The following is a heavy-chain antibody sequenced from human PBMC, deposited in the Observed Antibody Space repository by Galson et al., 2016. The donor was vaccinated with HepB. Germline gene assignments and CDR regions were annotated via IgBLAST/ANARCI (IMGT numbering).Heavy chain of an antibody. Sequence: SLRLSCAASGFTFSTYGMSWVRQAPGKGLEWVSGISGNTVTTSHADSVKGRFTISRDNSKNTLYLQMNSLRGEDTAAYYCAKDAGYGFDYWGQGTLVTVSS. CDR1: GFTFSTYG. D-gene: IGHD5-18*01. J-gene: IGHJ4*02. V-gene: IGHV3-23*01. CDR2: ISGNTVTT. CDR3: AKDAGYGFDY.